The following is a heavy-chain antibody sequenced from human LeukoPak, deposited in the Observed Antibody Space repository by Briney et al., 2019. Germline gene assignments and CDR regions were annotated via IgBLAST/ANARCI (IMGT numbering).Heavy chain of an antibody. CDR1: GYTFTGYY. J-gene: IGHJ5*02. CDR3: ARSRMVRGVMSWFDP. D-gene: IGHD3-10*01. Sequence: GASVKVSCKASGYTFTGYYMHWVRQAPGQGLEWMGWINPNSGGTNYAQKFQGRVTMTRDTSISTAYMELSRLRSGDTAVYYCARSRMVRGVMSWFDPWGQGTLVTVSS. V-gene: IGHV1-2*02. CDR2: INPNSGGT.